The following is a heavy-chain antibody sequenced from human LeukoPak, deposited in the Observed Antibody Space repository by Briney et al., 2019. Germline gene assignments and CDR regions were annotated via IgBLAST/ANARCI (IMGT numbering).Heavy chain of an antibody. V-gene: IGHV3-9*01. CDR3: ARARIGYYGMDV. CDR2: ISWNSGSI. D-gene: IGHD1-26*01. Sequence: QPGGSLRLSCAASGFTFDDYAMHWVRQAPGKGLEWVSGISWNSGSIGYADSVKGRFTISRDNAKNPLYLQMNSLRAEDTALYYCARARIGYYGMDVWGQGTTVTVSS. CDR1: GFTFDDYA. J-gene: IGHJ6*02.